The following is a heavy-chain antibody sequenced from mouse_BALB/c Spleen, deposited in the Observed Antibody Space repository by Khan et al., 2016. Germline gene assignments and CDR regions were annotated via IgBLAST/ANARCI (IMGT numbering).Heavy chain of an antibody. Sequence: LVKTGASVKISCKASGYSFTGYYMHWVKQSHGKSLEWIGYISCYNGATRYNQKFKGKATFTIDTSSSTAYMQFNSLTTEDSAVYSCVRPVYSLAEYYYFDYWGQGTTLPVSS. CDR2: ISCYNGAT. V-gene: IGHV1S34*01. D-gene: IGHD2-12*01. CDR3: VRPVYSLAEYYYFDY. J-gene: IGHJ2*01. CDR1: GYSFTGYY.